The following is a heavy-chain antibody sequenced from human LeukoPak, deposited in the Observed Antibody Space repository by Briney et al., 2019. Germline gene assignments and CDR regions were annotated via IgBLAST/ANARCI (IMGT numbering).Heavy chain of an antibody. V-gene: IGHV4-34*01. Sequence: SETLSLTCAVYGGSFSGYYWSWIRQPPGKGLEWIGEINHSGSTNYNPSLKSRVAISVDRSKNQFSLKLSSVTAADTAVYYCAGSPEINWFDPWGQGTLVTVSS. CDR2: INHSGST. CDR1: GGSFSGYY. CDR3: AGSPEINWFDP. D-gene: IGHD1-14*01. J-gene: IGHJ5*02.